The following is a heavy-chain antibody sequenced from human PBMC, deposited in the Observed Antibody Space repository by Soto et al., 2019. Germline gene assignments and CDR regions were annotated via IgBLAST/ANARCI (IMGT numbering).Heavy chain of an antibody. CDR1: GGSIGTYY. CDR3: ARHISWVNWFDP. CDR2: IYYSGST. Sequence: SETLSLTCTVSGGSIGTYYLSWIRQPPGKGLEWIGYIYYSGSTNYNPSLKSRATISLDTSKNQFSLKLSSVTAADTAVYYCARHISWVNWFDPWGQGTLVTVSS. J-gene: IGHJ5*02. V-gene: IGHV4-59*08. D-gene: IGHD1-20*01.